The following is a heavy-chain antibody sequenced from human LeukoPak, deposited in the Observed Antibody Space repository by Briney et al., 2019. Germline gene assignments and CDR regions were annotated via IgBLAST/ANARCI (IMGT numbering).Heavy chain of an antibody. Sequence: SETLSLTCSVSGDSISSYYWTWIRQPPGKGLEWIGDIHYTGTTDYNPSLKGRVTISVDTSKNQFSLKLSSVTAADTAVYYCARGYGWSSYNNFNHWGQGLLVTVSS. CDR1: GDSISSYY. CDR3: ARGYGWSSYNNFNH. CDR2: IHYTGTT. D-gene: IGHD3-10*01. J-gene: IGHJ4*02. V-gene: IGHV4-59*01.